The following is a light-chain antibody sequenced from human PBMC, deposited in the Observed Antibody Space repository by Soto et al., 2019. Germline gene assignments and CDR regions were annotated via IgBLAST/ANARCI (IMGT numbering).Light chain of an antibody. CDR2: GAS. V-gene: IGKV3-15*01. J-gene: IGKJ1*01. Sequence: PPSVSVAPGQTARITCGGNNIGSKSVHWYQQRPGQAPRLLIHGASTRATGVPAKVSGSGSGTEFTLTISSLQSEDFAVYYCQQHDSWPRTFGQGTKVDIK. CDR3: QQHDSWPRT. CDR1: NIGSKS.